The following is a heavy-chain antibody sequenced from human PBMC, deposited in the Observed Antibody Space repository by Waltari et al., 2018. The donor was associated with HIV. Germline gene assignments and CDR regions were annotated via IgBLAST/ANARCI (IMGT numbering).Heavy chain of an antibody. CDR3: ARVWYSSSRGEPDY. D-gene: IGHD6-13*01. V-gene: IGHV3-21*01. Sequence: EVQLVESGGGLVKPGGSLRLSCVVSGFTFRSYSMNWVRQAPGKGLELVSSISSSGSYIYYAYSLKGRFTISRDNAKNSLYLQMNSLRAEDTAVYYCARVWYSSSRGEPDYWGQGALVTVSS. J-gene: IGHJ4*02. CDR2: ISSSGSYI. CDR1: GFTFRSYS.